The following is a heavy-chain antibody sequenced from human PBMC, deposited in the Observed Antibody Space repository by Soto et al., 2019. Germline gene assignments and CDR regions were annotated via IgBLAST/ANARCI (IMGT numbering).Heavy chain of an antibody. CDR2: ISGSGGST. J-gene: IGHJ4*02. CDR3: AKGLGYSYGYGNY. CDR1: GFTFSSYA. Sequence: EVQLLESGGGLVQPGGSLRLSCAASGFTFSSYAMSWVRQAPGKGLEWVSAISGSGGSTYYADTVKGRFTISRDNSKNTLYLQMNSLRAEDTAVYYCAKGLGYSYGYGNYWGQGTLVTVSS. D-gene: IGHD5-18*01. V-gene: IGHV3-23*01.